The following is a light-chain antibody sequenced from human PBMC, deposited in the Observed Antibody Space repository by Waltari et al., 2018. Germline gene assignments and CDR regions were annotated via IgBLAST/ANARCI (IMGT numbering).Light chain of an antibody. CDR3: QQYDISPLT. V-gene: IGKV3-20*01. Sequence: ELVLPHSPGTLSLSPGDRAPLSSRASQNVRTTYLAWYQPKPGQAPTLLIYGASSRATGIPDRFSGSGSGTDFSLTISSLEPEDFAVYYCQQYDISPLTFGGGTKVEIK. J-gene: IGKJ4*01. CDR1: QNVRTTY. CDR2: GAS.